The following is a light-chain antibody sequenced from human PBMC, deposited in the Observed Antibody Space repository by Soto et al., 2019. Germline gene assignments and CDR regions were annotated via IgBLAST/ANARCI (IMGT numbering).Light chain of an antibody. CDR2: GAS. V-gene: IGKV3-15*01. CDR1: QSVSSN. CDR3: QHYNNWPPWT. J-gene: IGKJ1*01. Sequence: EIVMTQSPATLSVSPGERATLSCRASQSVSSNLAWYQQKPGQPPRLLIYGASTRATGVPARFSGSGSGTDFTLTISSLQSEDFAVYYCQHYNNWPPWTFDQGTKVEIK.